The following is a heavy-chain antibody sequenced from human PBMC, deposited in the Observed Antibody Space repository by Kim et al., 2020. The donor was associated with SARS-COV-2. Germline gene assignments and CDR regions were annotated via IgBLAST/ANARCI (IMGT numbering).Heavy chain of an antibody. J-gene: IGHJ4*02. D-gene: IGHD2-2*01. V-gene: IGHV4-34*01. CDR3: ARVRDIVVVPAAIGY. Sequence: PSLKSGVTIAVDTSKNQFSLRLGSVTAADTAVYYCARVRDIVVVPAAIGYWGQGTLVTVSS.